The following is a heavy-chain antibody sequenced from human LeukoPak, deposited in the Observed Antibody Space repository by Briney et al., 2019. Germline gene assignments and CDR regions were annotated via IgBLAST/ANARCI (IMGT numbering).Heavy chain of an antibody. J-gene: IGHJ3*02. D-gene: IGHD5-24*01. V-gene: IGHV3-48*04. CDR2: ISASGSTT. CDR1: GFTFSSYA. CDR3: AGEEMATNAFDM. Sequence: GGSLRLSCAASGFTFSSYAMSWVRQAPGKGLEWVSFISASGSTTHDADSVGGRFTISRDNAKNSLYLQMNSLRAEDTAVYYCAGEEMATNAFDMWGQGTMVIVSS.